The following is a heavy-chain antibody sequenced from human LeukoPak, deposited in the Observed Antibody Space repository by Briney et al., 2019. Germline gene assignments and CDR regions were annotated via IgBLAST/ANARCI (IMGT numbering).Heavy chain of an antibody. J-gene: IGHJ4*02. CDR1: GFTFCSYG. V-gene: IGHV3-30*18. Sequence: PGGSLRLSCAASGFTFCSYGMHWVRRAPGKGLEWVTLISYDGTNKYYADSVKGRFTISRDNSKNTLYLQMNSLRAEDTAVYYCAKDLRYYYDSTTYYFDYYFDYWGQGTLVTVSS. CDR3: AKDLRYYYDSTTYYFDYYFDY. CDR2: ISYDGTNK. D-gene: IGHD3-22*01.